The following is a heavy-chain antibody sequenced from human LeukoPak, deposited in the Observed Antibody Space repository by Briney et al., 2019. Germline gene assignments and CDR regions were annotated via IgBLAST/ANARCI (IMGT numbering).Heavy chain of an antibody. CDR3: AKSVYHSGNY. D-gene: IGHD3-10*01. V-gene: IGHV3-23*01. J-gene: IGHJ4*02. Sequence: GGSLRLSCAASGFTISTYGMSLVRQAPGKGLEWVSSISGGTTYYADSVKGRFTISRDNSKNSVSLQMNSLRAEDTAVYYCAKSVYHSGNYWGQGTLVTVSS. CDR1: GFTISTYG. CDR2: ISGGTT.